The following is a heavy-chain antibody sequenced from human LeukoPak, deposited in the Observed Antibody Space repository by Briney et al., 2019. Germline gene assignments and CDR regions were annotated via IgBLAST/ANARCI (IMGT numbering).Heavy chain of an antibody. J-gene: IGHJ3*02. D-gene: IGHD1-26*01. CDR1: GFTFSSYG. Sequence: GGSLRLSCAASGFTFSSYGMHWVRQAPGKGLEWVAFIRYDGSNKYYADSVKGRFTISRDNAKNSLFLQMSSLRAEDTAVYYCAKRERGVGGAFDIWGPGTMVTVSS. V-gene: IGHV3-30*02. CDR2: IRYDGSNK. CDR3: AKRERGVGGAFDI.